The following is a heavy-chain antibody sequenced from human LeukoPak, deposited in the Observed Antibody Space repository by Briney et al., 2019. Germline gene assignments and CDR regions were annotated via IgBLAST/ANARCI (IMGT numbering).Heavy chain of an antibody. CDR2: ISGSGGST. V-gene: IGHV3-23*01. Sequence: SGGSLRLSCAASGFTFSSYAMSWVRQAPGKGLEWVSAISGSGGSTYYADSVKGRFTISRDNSKNTLYLQMNSLRAEDTAVYYCAKDLLLWFGELSSYWGQGTLVTVSS. CDR3: AKDLLLWFGELSSY. D-gene: IGHD3-10*01. J-gene: IGHJ4*02. CDR1: GFTFSSYA.